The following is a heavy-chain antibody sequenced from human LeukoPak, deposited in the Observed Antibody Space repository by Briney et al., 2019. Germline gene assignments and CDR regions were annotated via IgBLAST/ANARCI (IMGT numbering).Heavy chain of an antibody. J-gene: IGHJ3*02. D-gene: IGHD5-12*01. V-gene: IGHV1-8*01. CDR2: MNPNSGNT. CDR1: GYTFTSYD. CDR3: ALGIRGYSGNERPHAFDI. Sequence: ASVKVSCKASGYTFTSYDINWVRQATGQGLEWMGWMNPNSGNTGYAQKFQGRVTMTRNTSISTAYMELSSLRSEDTAVYYCALGIRGYSGNERPHAFDIWGQGTMVTVSS.